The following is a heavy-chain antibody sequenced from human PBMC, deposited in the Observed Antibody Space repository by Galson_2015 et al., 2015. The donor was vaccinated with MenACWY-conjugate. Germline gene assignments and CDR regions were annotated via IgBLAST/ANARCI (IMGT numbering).Heavy chain of an antibody. CDR2: IYNNENT. V-gene: IGHV4-59*01. CDR3: ARGGAVVTSSKYFQK. D-gene: IGHD2-21*02. Sequence: QPPGKELEWIGYIYNNENTNYNPSLKSRVTISLNTPKNQFSLNLTSVTAADTAVYYCARGGAVVTSSKYFQKWGQGTHVTVSS. J-gene: IGHJ1*01.